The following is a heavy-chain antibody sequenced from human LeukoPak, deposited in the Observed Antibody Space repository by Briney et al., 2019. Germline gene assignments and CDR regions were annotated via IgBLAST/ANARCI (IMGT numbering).Heavy chain of an antibody. CDR2: ISSSSSYI. V-gene: IGHV3-21*01. D-gene: IGHD2-2*01. Sequence: GGSLRLSCAASGFTFSGYSMNWVRQAPGKGLEWVSSISSSSSYIYYADSVKGRFTISRDNAKNSLYLQMNSLRAEDTAVYYCARVRADIVVVPAANHYYYMDVWGKGTTVTVSS. J-gene: IGHJ6*03. CDR1: GFTFSGYS. CDR3: ARVRADIVVVPAANHYYYMDV.